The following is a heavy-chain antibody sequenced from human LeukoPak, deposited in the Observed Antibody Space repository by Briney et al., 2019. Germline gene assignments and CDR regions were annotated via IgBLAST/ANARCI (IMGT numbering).Heavy chain of an antibody. J-gene: IGHJ3*02. CDR2: IRYDASNK. D-gene: IGHD3-3*01. CDR3: AKGNQDRITIFGVVIMSDAFDI. CDR1: GFTFSDYG. V-gene: IGHV3-30*02. Sequence: GGSLRLSCAASGFTFSDYGMHWVRQAPGKGLEWVSLIRYDASNKYHAESVKGRFTIPRDNSKNTLYLQMNSLRAEDTAVYYCAKGNQDRITIFGVVIMSDAFDIWGQGTMVTVSS.